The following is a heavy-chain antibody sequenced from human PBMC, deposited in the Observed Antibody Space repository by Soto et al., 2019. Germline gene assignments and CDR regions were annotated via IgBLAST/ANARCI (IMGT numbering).Heavy chain of an antibody. CDR2: INPSGGST. V-gene: IGHV1-46*03. Sequence: QVQLVQSGAEVKKPGASVKVSCKASGYTFTSYYMHWVRQAPGQGLEWMGIINPSGGSTSYAQKFQGRVTMTRDTSTSIVYMELSSLRSEDTAVYYCARGGSIAALVGYYYYYYMDVWGKGTTVTVSS. J-gene: IGHJ6*03. D-gene: IGHD6-6*01. CDR1: GYTFTSYY. CDR3: ARGGSIAALVGYYYYYYMDV.